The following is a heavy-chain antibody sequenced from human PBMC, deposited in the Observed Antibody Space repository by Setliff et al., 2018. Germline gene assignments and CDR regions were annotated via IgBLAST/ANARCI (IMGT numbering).Heavy chain of an antibody. CDR2: IRYDGSNK. Sequence: GGSLRFSCAASGFTFSSYGMHWVRQAPGKGLEWVAFIRYDGSNKYYADSVKGRFTISRDNSKNTLYLQMNSLRAEDTAVYYCAKGLYYDYVWGSYRPFDYWGQGTLVTVSS. J-gene: IGHJ4*02. CDR1: GFTFSSYG. CDR3: AKGLYYDYVWGSYRPFDY. V-gene: IGHV3-30*02. D-gene: IGHD3-16*02.